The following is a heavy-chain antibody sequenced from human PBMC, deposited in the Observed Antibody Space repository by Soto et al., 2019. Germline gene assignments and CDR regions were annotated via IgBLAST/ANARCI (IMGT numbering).Heavy chain of an antibody. V-gene: IGHV3-23*01. J-gene: IGHJ4*02. CDR3: AKIGYWGGDCYFY. Sequence: GGSLSLSCAASGYTFSRYAMNWVLQAPGKGLEWVSLITGSGDSTYYADSVKVRFTISRDNSKKKLYLQRKSLRAEDTALYYCAKIGYWGGDCYFYWGQGTLVTVSS. CDR2: ITGSGDST. D-gene: IGHD2-21*02. CDR1: GYTFSRYA.